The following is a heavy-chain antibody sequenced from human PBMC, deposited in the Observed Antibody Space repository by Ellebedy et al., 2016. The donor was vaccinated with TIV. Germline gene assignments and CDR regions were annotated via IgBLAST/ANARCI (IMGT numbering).Heavy chain of an antibody. V-gene: IGHV1-18*01. CDR3: ARGDTIFGVVIHGFNY. CDR2: ISAYNGDT. Sequence: ASVKVSXKASSYTFTSYGISWVRQAPGQGLEWMGWISAYNGDTNYAQKLQGRVTMTTDTSTSTAYMELRSLRSDDTAVYYCARGDTIFGVVIHGFNYWGQGTLVTVSS. CDR1: SYTFTSYG. D-gene: IGHD3-3*01. J-gene: IGHJ4*02.